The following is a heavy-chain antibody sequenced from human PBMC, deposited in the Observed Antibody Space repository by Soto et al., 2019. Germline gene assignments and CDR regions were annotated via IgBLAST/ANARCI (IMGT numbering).Heavy chain of an antibody. J-gene: IGHJ4*02. CDR3: LDGDYN. V-gene: IGHV3-48*01. CDR2: IRATGVT. D-gene: IGHD4-17*01. Sequence: ESGGDLVQPGGSLRLSCAASGITFSSHAMNWVRQAPGKGLEWVASIRATGVTYYADSVKGRFIISRDYAKDSLFLQMERLRVEDTAVYYSLDGDYNWGQGTLVTVSS. CDR1: GITFSSHA.